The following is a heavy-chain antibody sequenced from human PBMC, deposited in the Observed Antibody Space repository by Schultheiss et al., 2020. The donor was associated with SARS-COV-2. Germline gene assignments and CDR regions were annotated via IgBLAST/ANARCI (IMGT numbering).Heavy chain of an antibody. CDR2: IYHSGST. J-gene: IGHJ3*02. D-gene: IGHD2-2*01. Sequence: SETLSLTCAVSGYSISSGYYWGWIRQPPGKGLEWIGSIYHSGSTYYNPSLKSRVTISVDKSKNQFSLKLNSATAADTAVYYCAREEGYCSSTSCQGAFDIWGQGTMVTVSS. V-gene: IGHV4-38-2*02. CDR1: GYSISSGYY. CDR3: AREEGYCSSTSCQGAFDI.